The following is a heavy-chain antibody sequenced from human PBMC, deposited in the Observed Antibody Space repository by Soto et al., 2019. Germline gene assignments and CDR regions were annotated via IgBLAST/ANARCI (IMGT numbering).Heavy chain of an antibody. CDR1: GFNFNAYV. J-gene: IGHJ6*02. CDR2: ISFTGDSR. Sequence: EVHLLESGGGLVQPGGSLRLSCAASGFNFNAYVMNWVRQAPGKGLEWVSIISFTGDSRYYADSVKDRFTISRDNSQNTRYLQMNSLRAEDTAVYYCAKKSCSSPGCPYGMDVWGQGTTVTVS. CDR3: AKKSCSSPGCPYGMDV. V-gene: IGHV3-23*01. D-gene: IGHD2-2*01.